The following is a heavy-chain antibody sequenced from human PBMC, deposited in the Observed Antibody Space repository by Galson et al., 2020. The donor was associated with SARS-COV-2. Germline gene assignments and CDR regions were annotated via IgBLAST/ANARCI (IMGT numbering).Heavy chain of an antibody. J-gene: IGHJ2*01. CDR1: GFPFGSYG. CDR2: ISYDGNNK. D-gene: IGHD3-16*01. V-gene: IGHV3-30*18. CDR3: AKEGGSFAYYYYFLAC. Sequence: GGSLRLSCAASGFPFGSYGMHWVRQAPGKGLEWVALISYDGNNKYYGDSVKGRFTISRDNSKNSLYLQVNSLRTEDTAVYYCAKEGGSFAYYYYFLACWGLG.